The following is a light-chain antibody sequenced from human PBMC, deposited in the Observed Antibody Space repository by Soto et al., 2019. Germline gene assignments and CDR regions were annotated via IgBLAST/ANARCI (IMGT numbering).Light chain of an antibody. V-gene: IGKV1-33*01. CDR1: QDISNY. CDR3: QQFDDLPLT. J-gene: IGKJ4*01. CDR2: DAS. Sequence: DIQMTQSPSSLYVSVGDRVTITCQASQDISNYLNWYQQKPGKAPKILIYDASVLEPGVPSRFSGGGSGTHFTLTISSLQAEDVATYYCQQFDDLPLTFGGGTKVEIK.